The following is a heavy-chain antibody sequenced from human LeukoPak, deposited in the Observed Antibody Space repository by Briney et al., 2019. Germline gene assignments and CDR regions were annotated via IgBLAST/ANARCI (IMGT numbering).Heavy chain of an antibody. CDR1: GFTFDDHA. D-gene: IGHD3-10*02. CDR3: ARDMLLEDAFDI. Sequence: GGSLRLSCEVSGFTFDDHAINWVRQAPGRGLHWVANINWNGGSTGYGDSVKGRFTISRDNTKNSVFLQMHSLRGDDTALYYCARDMLLEDAFDIWGQGTMVIVSS. J-gene: IGHJ3*02. CDR2: INWNGGST. V-gene: IGHV3-20*04.